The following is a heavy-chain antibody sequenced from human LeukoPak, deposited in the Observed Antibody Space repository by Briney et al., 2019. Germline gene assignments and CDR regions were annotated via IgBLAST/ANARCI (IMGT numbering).Heavy chain of an antibody. CDR1: GFTFSSYA. CDR2: ISYDGSNK. CDR3: ARNGVYFGWLLAYFAY. V-gene: IGHV3-30*04. J-gene: IGHJ4*02. D-gene: IGHD3-9*01. Sequence: GGSLRLSCAASGFTFSSYAMHWVRQAPGKGLEWVAVISYDGSNKYYADSVKGRFTISRDNAKNSLYLQMNSLRAEDTAVYYCARNGVYFGWLLAYFAYWGQGTLVTVSS.